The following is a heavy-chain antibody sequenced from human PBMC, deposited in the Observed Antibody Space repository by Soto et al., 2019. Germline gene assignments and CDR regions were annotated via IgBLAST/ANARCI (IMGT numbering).Heavy chain of an antibody. V-gene: IGHV1-2*02. CDR3: ARDRYYYGSGSYTN. Sequence: SVKVSCKASGYTFNVYYMHWVRQALGQGLEWMGWINPNSGGTNYAQKFQGRVTMTRDTSISTAYMELSRLRSDDTAVYYCARDRYYYGSGSYTNWGQGTLVTVSS. CDR2: INPNSGGT. D-gene: IGHD3-10*01. J-gene: IGHJ4*02. CDR1: GYTFNVYY.